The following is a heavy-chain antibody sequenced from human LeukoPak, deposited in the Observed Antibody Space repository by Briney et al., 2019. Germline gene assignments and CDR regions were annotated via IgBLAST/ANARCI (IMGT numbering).Heavy chain of an antibody. CDR1: VGTFSSYA. CDR3: ARGPYTRGYSYGAYAFDI. CDR2: SIPIFGTA. V-gene: IGHV1-69*06. D-gene: IGHD5-18*01. J-gene: IGHJ3*02. Sequence: ASVKVSCKPSVGTFSSYAISWVRQAPGQGLEWMEGSIPIFGTANYAQKFQGRVTITADKSTSTAYMELISLRSEDTAVYYCARGPYTRGYSYGAYAFDIWGQVTMVTVSS.